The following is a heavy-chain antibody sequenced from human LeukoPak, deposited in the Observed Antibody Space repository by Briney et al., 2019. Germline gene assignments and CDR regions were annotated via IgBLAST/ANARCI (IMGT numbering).Heavy chain of an antibody. CDR3: TTYCSSTSCYPDY. V-gene: IGHV3-15*01. CDR1: GFTFSNAW. D-gene: IGHD2-2*01. J-gene: IGHJ4*02. CDR2: IKSKTDGGTT. Sequence: GGSLRLSCAASGFTFSNAWMSWVRQAPGKGLEWVGRIKSKTDGGTTDYAAPVKGRFTISRDDSKNTLYLQMNGLKTEDTAVYYCTTYCSSTSCYPDYWGQGTLVTVSS.